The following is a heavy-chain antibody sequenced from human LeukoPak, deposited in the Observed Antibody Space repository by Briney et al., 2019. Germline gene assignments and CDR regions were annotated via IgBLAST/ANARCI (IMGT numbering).Heavy chain of an antibody. Sequence: ASVKVSCKASGYTFTGYYMHWVRQAPGQGLEWMGWINPNSGGTNYAQKFQGRVTMTRDTSISTAYMELSRLRPDDTAVYYCARDKPKIAARALDYWGQGTLVTVSS. CDR3: ARDKPKIAARALDY. J-gene: IGHJ4*02. D-gene: IGHD6-6*01. CDR1: GYTFTGYY. V-gene: IGHV1-2*02. CDR2: INPNSGGT.